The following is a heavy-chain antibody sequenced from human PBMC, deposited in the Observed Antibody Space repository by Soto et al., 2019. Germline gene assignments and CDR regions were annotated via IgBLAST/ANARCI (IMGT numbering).Heavy chain of an antibody. CDR2: IRGSGGST. D-gene: IGHD3-16*01. Sequence: GSLRLSCAASGCTFSGCVLSWVRQAPGKGLEGVSAIRGSGGSTYYADSVKGRFTISRDNSKNPLYLQMNSLRAADTAVYYCAKDPTWATSYNAFDXWGQGTMLTVS. V-gene: IGHV3-23*01. J-gene: IGHJ3*02. CDR3: AKDPTWATSYNAFDX. CDR1: GCTFSGCV.